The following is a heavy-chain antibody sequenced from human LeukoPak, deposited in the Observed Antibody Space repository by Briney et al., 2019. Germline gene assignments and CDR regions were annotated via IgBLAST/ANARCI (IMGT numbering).Heavy chain of an antibody. CDR1: GFTFDDYG. D-gene: IGHD3-16*02. CDR3: ARDFGIGVWASYPYDY. CDR2: INWNGGST. J-gene: IGHJ4*02. V-gene: IGHV3-20*04. Sequence: GGSLRLSCAASGFTFDDYGMSWVRQAPGKGLEWVSGINWNGGSTGYADSVKGRFTISRDNAKNSLYLQMNSLRAEDTALYYCARDFGIGVWASYPYDYWGQGTLVTVSS.